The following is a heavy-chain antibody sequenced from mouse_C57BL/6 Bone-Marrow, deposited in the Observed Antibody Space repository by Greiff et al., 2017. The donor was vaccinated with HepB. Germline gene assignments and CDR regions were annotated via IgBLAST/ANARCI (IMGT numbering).Heavy chain of an antibody. V-gene: IGHV1-64*01. CDR3: AKEGRYGSSWGFDY. J-gene: IGHJ2*01. D-gene: IGHD1-1*01. CDR1: GYTFTSYW. Sequence: VQLQQPGAELVKPGASVKLSCKASGYTFTSYWMHWVKQRPGQGLEWIGMIHPNSGSTNYNEKFKSKATLTVDKSSSTAYMQLSSLTSEDSAVYYCAKEGRYGSSWGFDYWGQGTTLTVSS. CDR2: IHPNSGST.